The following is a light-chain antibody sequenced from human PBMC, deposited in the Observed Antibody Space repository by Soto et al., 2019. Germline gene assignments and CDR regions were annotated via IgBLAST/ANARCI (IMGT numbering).Light chain of an antibody. CDR2: EAS. J-gene: IGKJ2*01. Sequence: EIVMTQSPATLSVSPGDRATLSCRASQSVNNNLAWYQQKPGQAPSLLIYEASTRATRIPARFTGGGFGTEFTLTISSLRSEDFAVYYCQQYNARPPGYTFGQGTKLEIK. CDR3: QQYNARPPGYT. V-gene: IGKV3-15*01. CDR1: QSVNNN.